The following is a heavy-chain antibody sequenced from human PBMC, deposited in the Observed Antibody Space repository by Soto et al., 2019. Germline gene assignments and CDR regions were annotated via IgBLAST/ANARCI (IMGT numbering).Heavy chain of an antibody. CDR1: GGTFSSYA. CDR3: ARGGGGMDV. D-gene: IGHD3-16*01. Sequence: QVQLVQSGAEVKKPGSSVKVSCKASGGTFSSYAITWVRQAPGQGLEWMGGIMPKFGVENHAQKFQGRVTITADESTSTAYMGLSSLRSEDTSGYYGARGGGGMDVWAQGATVTVSS. J-gene: IGHJ6*02. V-gene: IGHV1-69*01. CDR2: IMPKFGVE.